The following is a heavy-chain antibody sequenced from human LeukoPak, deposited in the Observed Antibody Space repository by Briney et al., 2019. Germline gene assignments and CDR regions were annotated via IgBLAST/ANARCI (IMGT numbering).Heavy chain of an antibody. V-gene: IGHV3-7*01. CDR1: GFTFSSYW. D-gene: IGHD3-22*01. Sequence: GGSLRLSCAASGFTFSSYWMTWVRQAPGKGLEWVANIKHDGSEKYYVDSVKGRFTISRDNAKNSLYLQMNSLRAEDTAFYYCARDASGYYYTSGLIDYWGQGTLVTVSS. J-gene: IGHJ4*02. CDR3: ARDASGYYYTSGLIDY. CDR2: IKHDGSEK.